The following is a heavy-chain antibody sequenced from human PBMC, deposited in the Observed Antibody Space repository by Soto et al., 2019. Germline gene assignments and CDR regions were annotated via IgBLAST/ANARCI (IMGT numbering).Heavy chain of an antibody. CDR1: GYTFSSYA. D-gene: IGHD6-19*01. J-gene: IGHJ5*02. CDR2: INAANGNV. Sequence: QVQLVQTGAEVKKPGASVKVSCKASGYTFSSYALHWVHQAPGQRLGWMGWINAANGNVKYSQKFHGRVTITRDTSASTAYMELSSLRSEDTAVYYCARAVGQFDPWGQGTLVTVSS. CDR3: ARAVGQFDP. V-gene: IGHV1-3*01.